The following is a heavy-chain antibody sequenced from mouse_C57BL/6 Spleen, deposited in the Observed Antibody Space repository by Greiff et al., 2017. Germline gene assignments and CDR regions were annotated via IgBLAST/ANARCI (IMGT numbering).Heavy chain of an antibody. D-gene: IGHD1-1*01. CDR3: ARSGDYSSDYYAMDY. CDR2: IDPSDSET. V-gene: IGHV1-52*01. CDR1: GYTFTSYW. J-gene: IGHJ4*01. Sequence: VQLQQPGAELVRPGSSVKLSCKASGYTFTSYWMHWVKQRPIQGLEWIGNIDPSDSETHYNQKFKDKATLTVDKSSSTAYMQLSSLTSEDSAVYYCARSGDYSSDYYAMDYWGQGTSVTVSS.